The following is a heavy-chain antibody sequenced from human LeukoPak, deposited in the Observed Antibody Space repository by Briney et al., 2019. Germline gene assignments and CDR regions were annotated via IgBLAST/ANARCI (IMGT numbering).Heavy chain of an antibody. Sequence: PGGSLRLSCAASGFAFSDFHMFWIRQAPGKGLEWISYISNSGSTLYYADSVKGRFTISRDNDKNLLYLQMNSLRADDTAVYYCARDALGSYDYWGQGTLVTVSS. V-gene: IGHV3-11*01. CDR2: ISNSGSTL. J-gene: IGHJ4*02. D-gene: IGHD3-10*01. CDR1: GFAFSDFH. CDR3: ARDALGSYDY.